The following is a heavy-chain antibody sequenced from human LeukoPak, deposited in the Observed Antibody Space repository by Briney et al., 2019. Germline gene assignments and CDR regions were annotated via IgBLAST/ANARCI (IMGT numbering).Heavy chain of an antibody. D-gene: IGHD3-22*01. V-gene: IGHV3-30*18. Sequence: PGGSLRLSCAASGFTFSSYGMHWVRQAPGKGLEWVAVISYDGSNKYYADSVKGRFTISRDNSKNTLYLQMNSLRAEDTAVYYCAKVHPETYYYDSSGYYFDYWGQGTLVTVSS. CDR1: GFTFSSYG. J-gene: IGHJ4*02. CDR3: AKVHPETYYYDSSGYYFDY. CDR2: ISYDGSNK.